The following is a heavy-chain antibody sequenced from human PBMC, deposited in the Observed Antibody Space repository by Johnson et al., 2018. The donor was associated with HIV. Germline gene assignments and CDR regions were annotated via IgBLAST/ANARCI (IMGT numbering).Heavy chain of an antibody. Sequence: VRLVESGGGVVQPGRSLRLSCAASGFTFSSYGMHWVRQAPGKGLEWVANIKQDGSEKYYVDSVKGRFTISRDNAKNSLYLQMNSLRAEDTAVYYCARDRGAARDAFDIWGQGTMVTVSS. D-gene: IGHD6-6*01. CDR2: IKQDGSEK. V-gene: IGHV3-7*03. J-gene: IGHJ3*02. CDR1: GFTFSSYG. CDR3: ARDRGAARDAFDI.